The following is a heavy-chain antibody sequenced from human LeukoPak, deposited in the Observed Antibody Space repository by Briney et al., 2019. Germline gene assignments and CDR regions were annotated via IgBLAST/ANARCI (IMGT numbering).Heavy chain of an antibody. Sequence: GGSLRLSCAASGFTFSSYWMSWVRQAPGKGLEWVANIKQDGSEKYYVDSVKGRFTISRDNAKNSLYLQMNSLRAEDTAVYYCARERNYYGSGSPFDYWGQGTLVTVSS. V-gene: IGHV3-7*01. J-gene: IGHJ4*02. CDR3: ARERNYYGSGSPFDY. D-gene: IGHD3-10*01. CDR1: GFTFSSYW. CDR2: IKQDGSEK.